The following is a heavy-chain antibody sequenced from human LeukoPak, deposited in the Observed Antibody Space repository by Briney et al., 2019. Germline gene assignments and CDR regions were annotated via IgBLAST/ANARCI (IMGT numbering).Heavy chain of an antibody. CDR3: AREKDIVVVPAANVAFDI. Sequence: PSETLSLTCTVSGGSISSSSYYWGWRRQPPGKGLEWIGSIYYSGSTYYNPSLKSRVTISVDTSKNQFSLKLSSVTAADTAVYYCAREKDIVVVPAANVAFDIWGQGTMVSVSS. D-gene: IGHD2-2*01. J-gene: IGHJ3*02. V-gene: IGHV4-39*07. CDR1: GGSISSSSYY. CDR2: IYYSGST.